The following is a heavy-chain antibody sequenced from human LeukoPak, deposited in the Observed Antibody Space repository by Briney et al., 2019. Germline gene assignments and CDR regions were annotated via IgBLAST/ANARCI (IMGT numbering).Heavy chain of an antibody. CDR1: GFTVSSYW. J-gene: IGHJ4*02. CDR2: INPDGGST. V-gene: IGHV3-74*03. CDR3: ARLKSEEVDY. Sequence: GGSLRLSCAASGFTVSSYWMHWVRQTPGKGLVWVSGINPDGGSTKYADSVKGRFTISRDNAKNTLYLQMNSLRAEDTALYYCARLKSEEVDYWGQGTLVTVSS.